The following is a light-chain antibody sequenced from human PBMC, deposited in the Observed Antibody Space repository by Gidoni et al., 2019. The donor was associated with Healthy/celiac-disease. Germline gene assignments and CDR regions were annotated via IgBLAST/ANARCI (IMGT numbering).Light chain of an antibody. CDR3: MQGTHWLYT. CDR1: QTLVNSDGNTY. Sequence: DVVLTPSPLSLPVTLGQPASISCRSSQTLVNSDGNTYLNWFQQRPGQSPRRLIYKVSNRDSGVPDRFSGSGSGTDFTLKISRVEAEDVGVYYCMQGTHWLYTFGQGTKLEIK. J-gene: IGKJ2*01. CDR2: KVS. V-gene: IGKV2-30*01.